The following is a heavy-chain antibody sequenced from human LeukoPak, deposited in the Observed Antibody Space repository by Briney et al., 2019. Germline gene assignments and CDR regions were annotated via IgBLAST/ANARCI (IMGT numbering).Heavy chain of an antibody. CDR2: ITPSGRGA. Sequence: ASVKVSCKASGDTFTDHYVQWVRQAPGQGLEWMGWITPSGRGANSAQKFQGRLTLSRDTSISTVYMGLTRLTSDDTAIYYCARQDEAGYYFDYWGQGTLVTVSA. J-gene: IGHJ4*02. V-gene: IGHV1-2*02. CDR1: GDTFTDHY. CDR3: ARQDEAGYYFDY.